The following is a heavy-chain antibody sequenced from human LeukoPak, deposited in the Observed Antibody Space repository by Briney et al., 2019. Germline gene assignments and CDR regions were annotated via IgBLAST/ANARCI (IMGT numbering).Heavy chain of an antibody. V-gene: IGHV4-39*07. CDR1: GGSISSSSYY. D-gene: IGHD2-8*02. CDR3: AREDLGTGAFDI. Sequence: SETLSLTCTVSGGSISSSSYYWGWIRQPPGKGLEWIGSIYYSGSTYYNPSLKSRVTISVDTSKNQFSLKLSSVTAADTAVYYCAREDLGTGAFDIWGQGTMVTVSS. J-gene: IGHJ3*02. CDR2: IYYSGST.